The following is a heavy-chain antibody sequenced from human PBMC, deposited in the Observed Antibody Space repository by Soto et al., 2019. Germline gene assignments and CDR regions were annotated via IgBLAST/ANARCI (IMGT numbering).Heavy chain of an antibody. CDR3: ARQSRAARPEVGFDY. D-gene: IGHD6-6*01. CDR1: GYTFTSYG. V-gene: IGHV1-18*01. J-gene: IGHJ4*02. Sequence: ASVKVSCKASGYTFTSYGISWVRQAPGQGLEWMGWISAYNGNTNYAQKLQGRVTMTTDTSTSTAYMELRSLRSDDTAVYYCARQSRAARPEVGFDYWGQGTLVTVSS. CDR2: ISAYNGNT.